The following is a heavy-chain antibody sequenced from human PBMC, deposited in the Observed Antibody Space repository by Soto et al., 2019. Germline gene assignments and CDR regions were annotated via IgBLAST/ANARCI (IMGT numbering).Heavy chain of an antibody. CDR1: GGTFSSYA. V-gene: IGHV1-69*01. D-gene: IGHD2-2*01. CDR2: IIPISGTA. Sequence: QVQLVQSGAEVKKPGSSVKVSCKAPGGTFSSYAISWVRQAPGQGLEWMGGIIPISGTANYAQKFQGRVTITADESTSTAYMELRSLRSEDTAVYYCARSQGSSTSLEIYYYYYYGMDVWGQGTTVTVSS. J-gene: IGHJ6*02. CDR3: ARSQGSSTSLEIYYYYYYGMDV.